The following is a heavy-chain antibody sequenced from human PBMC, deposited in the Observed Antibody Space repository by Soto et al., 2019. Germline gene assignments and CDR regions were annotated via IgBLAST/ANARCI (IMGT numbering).Heavy chain of an antibody. Sequence: ETLRVRCSVSGGTMRSSHWILSRLPPGKGLEWIGYIYYSGSTNYNPSLKSRVTISVDTSKNQFSLKLSSVTAADTAVHYCARRRGVDYGDSSYYYYYYMDVWGKGTTVT. J-gene: IGHJ6*03. CDR3: ARRRGVDYGDSSYYYYYYMDV. D-gene: IGHD4-17*01. CDR1: GGTMRSSH. CDR2: IYYSGST. V-gene: IGHV4-59*08.